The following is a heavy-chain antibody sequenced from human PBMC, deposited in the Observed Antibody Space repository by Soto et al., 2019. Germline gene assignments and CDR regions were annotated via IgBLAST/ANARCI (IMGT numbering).Heavy chain of an antibody. V-gene: IGHV4-39*01. CDR2: IYYSGST. Sequence: ETLSLTCPVSGVSISSSSYYWGWIRQPPGKGLEWIGSIYYSGSTYYNPSLKSRVTISVDTSKNQFSLKLSSVTAADTAVYSCARHLSSSFNYFDYWGQGTLVTVYS. CDR1: GVSISSSSYY. D-gene: IGHD6-13*01. CDR3: ARHLSSSFNYFDY. J-gene: IGHJ4*02.